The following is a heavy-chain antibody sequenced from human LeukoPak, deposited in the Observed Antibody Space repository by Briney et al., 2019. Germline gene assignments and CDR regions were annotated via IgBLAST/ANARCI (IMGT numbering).Heavy chain of an antibody. Sequence: QPGGSLRLSCAASGFTFSSYAMHWVRQAPGKGLEWVAVISYDGSNKYYADSVKGRFTISRDNSKNTLYLQMNSLRAEDTAVYYCARDKLWFGELFKGDWFDPWGQGTLVTVSS. V-gene: IGHV3-30-3*01. D-gene: IGHD3-10*01. CDR3: ARDKLWFGELFKGDWFDP. J-gene: IGHJ5*02. CDR1: GFTFSSYA. CDR2: ISYDGSNK.